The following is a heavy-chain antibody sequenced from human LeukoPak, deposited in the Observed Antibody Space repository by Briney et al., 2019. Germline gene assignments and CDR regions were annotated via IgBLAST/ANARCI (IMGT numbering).Heavy chain of an antibody. CDR3: AAASMPNYYYYYMDV. CDR1: GYTFTSYY. J-gene: IGHJ6*03. V-gene: IGHV1-46*01. Sequence: ASVKVSCKASGYTFTSYYMHWVRQAPGQGLEWMGIINPSGGSTSYAQKFQGRVTMTRDMSTSTVYMELSSLRSEDTAVYYCAAASMPNYYYYYMDVWGKGTTVTVSS. CDR2: INPSGGST. D-gene: IGHD2/OR15-2a*01.